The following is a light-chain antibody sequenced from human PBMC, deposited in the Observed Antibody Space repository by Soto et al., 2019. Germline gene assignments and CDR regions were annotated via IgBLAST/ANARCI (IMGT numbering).Light chain of an antibody. Sequence: EIVMTQSPAALPVSPGERATLSCRASQSVTSNLAWYRQKPGQAPRFLIYGASTTAPGIPARISGSGSGAEFTLTISSLQSEDFAVYYCQQYNNWPPLTFGGGTKVQIK. CDR1: QSVTSN. V-gene: IGKV3-15*01. J-gene: IGKJ4*01. CDR3: QQYNNWPPLT. CDR2: GAS.